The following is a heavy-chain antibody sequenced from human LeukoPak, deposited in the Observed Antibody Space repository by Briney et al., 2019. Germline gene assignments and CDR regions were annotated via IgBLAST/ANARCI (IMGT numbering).Heavy chain of an antibody. J-gene: IGHJ6*03. CDR1: YSSFSSDYF. D-gene: IGHD2-15*01. CDR3: ARDGVVAAPYYYYYYMDV. V-gene: IGHV4-38-2*02. CDR2: ISHSGST. Sequence: PSETLSLTCSVSYSSFSSDYFWGWIRQPPGQGLEWIGRISHSGSTYYNPSLKSRVTMSVDTSKNQFSLKLSSVTAADTAVYYCARDGVVAAPYYYYYYMDVWGKGTTVTVSS.